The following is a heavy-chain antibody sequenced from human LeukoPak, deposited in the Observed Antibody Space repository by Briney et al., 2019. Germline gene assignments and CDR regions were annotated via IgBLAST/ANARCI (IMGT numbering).Heavy chain of an antibody. J-gene: IGHJ4*02. Sequence: ASVKVSCKXSGGTFSSYAISWVRQAPGQGLGWMGGIIPIFGTANYAQKFQGRVTITTDESTSTAYMELSSLRSEDTAVYYCARDPYYYDSSAYFDYWGQGTLVTVSS. CDR1: GGTFSSYA. CDR3: ARDPYYYDSSAYFDY. D-gene: IGHD3-22*01. V-gene: IGHV1-69*05. CDR2: IIPIFGTA.